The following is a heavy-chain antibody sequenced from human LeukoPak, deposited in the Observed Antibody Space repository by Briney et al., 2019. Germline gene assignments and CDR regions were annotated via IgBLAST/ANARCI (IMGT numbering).Heavy chain of an antibody. J-gene: IGHJ6*04. CDR3: ARGQYYDILTGYDYYYGMDI. CDR1: GYTFTSYD. V-gene: IGHV1-8*01. CDR2: MNPNSGNT. D-gene: IGHD3-9*01. Sequence: ASVKVSCKASGYTFTSYDINWVRQATGQGLEWMGWMNPNSGNTGYAQKFQGRVTMTRNTSISTAYMELSSLRSEDTAVYYCARGQYYDILTGYDYYYGMDIWGKGTTVTVSS.